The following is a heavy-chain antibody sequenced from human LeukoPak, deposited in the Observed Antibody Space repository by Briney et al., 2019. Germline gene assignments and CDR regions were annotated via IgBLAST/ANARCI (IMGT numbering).Heavy chain of an antibody. CDR2: IKQDGSEK. CDR1: GFTFIGYW. CDR3: ARYGVDSSGYYFFDY. Sequence: GGSLRLSCAASGFTFIGYWMSWVRRAPGKGLEWVANIKQDGSEKYYVDSVKGRFTISRDNAENSLYLQMNSLTAEATAVYYCARYGVDSSGYYFFDYWGQGTLVTVSS. J-gene: IGHJ4*02. V-gene: IGHV3-7*01. D-gene: IGHD6-19*01.